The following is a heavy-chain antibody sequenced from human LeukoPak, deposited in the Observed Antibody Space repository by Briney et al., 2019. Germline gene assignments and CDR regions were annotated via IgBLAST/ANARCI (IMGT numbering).Heavy chain of an antibody. CDR2: MNPNSGNT. CDR3: ARGQYRSSRGIAAADY. J-gene: IGHJ4*02. CDR1: GYTFTSYD. Sequence: GASVKVSCKASGYTFTSYDINWVRQATGQGLEWMGWMNPNSGNTGYAQEFQGRVTMTRNTSISTAYMELSSLRSEDTAVYYCARGQYRSSRGIAAADYWGQGTLVTVSS. D-gene: IGHD6-13*01. V-gene: IGHV1-8*01.